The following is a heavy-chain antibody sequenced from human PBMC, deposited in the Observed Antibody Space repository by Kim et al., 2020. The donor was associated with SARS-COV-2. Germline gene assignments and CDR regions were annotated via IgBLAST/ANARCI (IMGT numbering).Heavy chain of an antibody. V-gene: IGHV3-74*01. Sequence: ADSVKRRLTIARDDAKNTLDLHMNSLIAENTAVYYCARVFYKSGRTNAFDIWGQGTMVTVSS. CDR3: ARVFYKSGRTNAFDI. J-gene: IGHJ3*02. D-gene: IGHD3-10*01.